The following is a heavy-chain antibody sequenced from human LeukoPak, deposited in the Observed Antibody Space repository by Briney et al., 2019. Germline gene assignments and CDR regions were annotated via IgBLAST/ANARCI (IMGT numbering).Heavy chain of an antibody. V-gene: IGHV3-21*01. Sequence: GGSLRLSCAASGFTFSSYSMNWVRQAPGKGLEWVSSISSSSSYIYYADSVKGRFTISRDNAKNSLYLQMNSLRAEDTAVYYCARAVIAVAGRCFDYWGQGTQVTVSS. CDR2: ISSSSSYI. D-gene: IGHD6-19*01. CDR3: ARAVIAVAGRCFDY. CDR1: GFTFSSYS. J-gene: IGHJ4*02.